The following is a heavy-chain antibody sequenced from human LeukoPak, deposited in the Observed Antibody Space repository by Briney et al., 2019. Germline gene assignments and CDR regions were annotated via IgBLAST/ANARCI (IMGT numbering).Heavy chain of an antibody. D-gene: IGHD4-23*01. CDR3: IRGLGGGSDY. J-gene: IGHJ4*02. V-gene: IGHV3-48*01. CDR2: ISSSSSTI. CDR1: GFTFSSYN. Sequence: GGSLRLSCAASGFTFSSYNMNWVRQAPGKGLEWVSYISSSSSTIYYADSVKGRFTISRDNAKNSLYLQMNSLRAEDTAVYYCIRGLGGGSDYWGLGTLATVTS.